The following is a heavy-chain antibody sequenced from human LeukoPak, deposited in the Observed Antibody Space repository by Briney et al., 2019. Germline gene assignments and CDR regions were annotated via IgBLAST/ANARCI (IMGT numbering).Heavy chain of an antibody. V-gene: IGHV3-7*01. CDR3: AAAMDSSGYYYFDY. CDR2: IKQDGSEK. D-gene: IGHD3-22*01. J-gene: IGHJ4*02. Sequence: QAGGSLRLSCAASGFTFSSYWMSWVRQAPGKGLEWVANIKQDGSEKYYVDSVKGRFTISRDNAKNSLYLQMNSLRAEDTAVYYCAAAMDSSGYYYFDYWGQGPLVTVSS. CDR1: GFTFSSYW.